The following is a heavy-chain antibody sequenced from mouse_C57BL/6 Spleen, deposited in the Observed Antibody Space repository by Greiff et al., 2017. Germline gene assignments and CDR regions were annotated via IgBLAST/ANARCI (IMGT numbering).Heavy chain of an antibody. CDR1: GFTFSSYG. V-gene: IGHV5-6*01. CDR2: ISSGGSYT. CDR3: ARHDDGYLFDY. J-gene: IGHJ2*01. Sequence: EVQRVESGGDLVKPGGSLKLSCAASGFTFSSYGMSWVRQTPDKRLEWVATISSGGSYTYYPDSVKGRFTISRDNAKNTLYLQMSSLKSEDTAMYYCARHDDGYLFDYWGQGTTLTVSS. D-gene: IGHD2-3*01.